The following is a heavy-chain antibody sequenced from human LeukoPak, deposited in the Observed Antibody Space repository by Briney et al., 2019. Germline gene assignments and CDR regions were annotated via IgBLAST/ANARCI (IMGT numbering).Heavy chain of an antibody. CDR1: GFTFSSFA. J-gene: IGHJ4*02. Sequence: GGSLRLSCAASGFTFSSFAMNWVRQAPGKGLEWVSYISTSSNTIHYADSVKGRFTISRDNAKNSLYLQMNSLRAEDTALYYCAKDMGYYYDSSGYSDEGLDYWGQGTLVTVSS. V-gene: IGHV3-48*04. CDR3: AKDMGYYYDSSGYSDEGLDY. CDR2: ISTSSNTI. D-gene: IGHD3-22*01.